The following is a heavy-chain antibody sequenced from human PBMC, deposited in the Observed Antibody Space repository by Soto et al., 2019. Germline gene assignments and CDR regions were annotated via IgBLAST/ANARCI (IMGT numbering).Heavy chain of an antibody. CDR1: GYSFAGYW. Sequence: DSLKISCKGSGYSFAGYWITWVRDKPLKVVECVGRIDPSDSQTYYSPSFRGHVTISVTKSITTVFLQWSSLRASDTAMYYCARQIYDSDTGPNFQYYFDSWGQGTPVTVSS. CDR2: IDPSDSQT. J-gene: IGHJ4*02. CDR3: ARQIYDSDTGPNFQYYFDS. V-gene: IGHV5-10-1*01. D-gene: IGHD3-22*01.